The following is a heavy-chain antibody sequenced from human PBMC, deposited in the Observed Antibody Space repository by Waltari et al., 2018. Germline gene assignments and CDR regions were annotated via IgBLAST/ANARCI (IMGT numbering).Heavy chain of an antibody. CDR2: ISPIFGTA. V-gene: IGHV1-69*13. CDR1: GGTFSSYA. J-gene: IGHJ4*02. D-gene: IGHD3-22*01. CDR3: ARVSLKHDSSGYYY. Sequence: QVQLVQSGAEVKKPGSSVKVSCKASGGTFSSYAISWVRQAPGQGLEWMGGISPIFGTANDAQKFQGRVTITADESTSTAYMELSSLRSEDTAVYYCARVSLKHDSSGYYYWGQGTLVTVSS.